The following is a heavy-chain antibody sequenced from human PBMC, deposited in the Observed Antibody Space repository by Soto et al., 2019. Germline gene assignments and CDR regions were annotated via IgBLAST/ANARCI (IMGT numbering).Heavy chain of an antibody. V-gene: IGHV3-11*06. Sequence: PGGSLRLSCAASGFTFSDYYMSWIRQSPGKGLEWVSYISSSSSYTNYADSVKGRFTISRDNAKNSLYLQMNSLRAKDTAVYYCARDSPRDSAAGTFPYGYWGQGTLVTVSS. D-gene: IGHD6-13*01. CDR2: ISSSSSYT. CDR1: GFTFSDYY. CDR3: ARDSPRDSAAGTFPYGY. J-gene: IGHJ4*02.